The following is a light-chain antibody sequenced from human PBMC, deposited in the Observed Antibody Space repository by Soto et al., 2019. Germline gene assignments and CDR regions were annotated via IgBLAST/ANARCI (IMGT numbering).Light chain of an antibody. J-gene: IGLJ1*01. Sequence: QSVLTQPPSVSAAPGQKVTISCSGSSSNIGHNYVFWYQQFPGTAPKLLISDNDKRPSGIPDRFSGSRSGTSATLGITGLQTEDEADYYCATWDTGLSAGVFGTRTKLTVL. V-gene: IGLV1-51*01. CDR3: ATWDTGLSAGV. CDR2: DND. CDR1: SSNIGHNY.